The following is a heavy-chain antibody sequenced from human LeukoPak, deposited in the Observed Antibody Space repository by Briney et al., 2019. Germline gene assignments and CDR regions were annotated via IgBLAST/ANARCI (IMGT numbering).Heavy chain of an antibody. D-gene: IGHD3-22*01. Sequence: PSETLSPTCTVSGGSISSYYWSWIRQPPGKGLEWIGYIYYSGSTNYNPSLKSRVTISVDTSKNQFSLKLSSVTAADTAVYYCARRTHDSSGYLYDWFDPWGQGTLVTVSS. V-gene: IGHV4-59*08. J-gene: IGHJ5*02. CDR2: IYYSGST. CDR3: ARRTHDSSGYLYDWFDP. CDR1: GGSISSYY.